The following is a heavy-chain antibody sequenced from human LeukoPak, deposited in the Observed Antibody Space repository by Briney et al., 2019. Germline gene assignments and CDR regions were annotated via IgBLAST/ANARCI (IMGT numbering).Heavy chain of an antibody. V-gene: IGHV3-49*03. D-gene: IGHD4-11*01. CDR1: GFIFGDSA. CDR2: SRSKAYGEPA. CDR3: TRAGGNYNFFLDY. J-gene: IGHJ4*02. Sequence: PGGSLRLSCAGSGFIFGDSALTWFRQAPGKGLEWVGFSRSKAYGEPAQYAASLRGRFIISRDDSQSIAYLQMNSLTTEDTAVYYCTRAGGNYNFFLDYWGQGTLVTVSS.